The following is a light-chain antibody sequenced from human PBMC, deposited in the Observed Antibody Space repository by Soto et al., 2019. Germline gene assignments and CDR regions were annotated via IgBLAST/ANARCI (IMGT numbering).Light chain of an antibody. CDR3: LLVYSGIVV. Sequence: QAVVTQEPSLTVSPGGTVTLTCGSSTGAVTSGHYPYWFQQKPGQAPKTLIYETTNKHSWSPARFSGSLLGGKAALTLSGAQPEDEADYYCLLVYSGIVVFGGGTKLT. CDR1: TGAVTSGHY. CDR2: ETT. J-gene: IGLJ2*01. V-gene: IGLV7-46*01.